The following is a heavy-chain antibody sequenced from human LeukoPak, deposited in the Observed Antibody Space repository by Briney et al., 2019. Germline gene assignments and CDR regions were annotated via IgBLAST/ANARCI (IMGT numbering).Heavy chain of an antibody. CDR2: IYYSGST. CDR3: ARGKDIVVVPAPLVSPHYYYGMDV. V-gene: IGHV4-59*01. CDR1: GGSISSYY. Sequence: PSETLSLTCTVSGGSISSYYWSWIRQPPGKGLEWIGYIYYSGSTNYNPSLKSRVTISVDTSKNQFSLKLSSVTAADTAVYYCARGKDIVVVPAPLVSPHYYYGMDVWGQGTTVTFSS. J-gene: IGHJ6*02. D-gene: IGHD2-2*01.